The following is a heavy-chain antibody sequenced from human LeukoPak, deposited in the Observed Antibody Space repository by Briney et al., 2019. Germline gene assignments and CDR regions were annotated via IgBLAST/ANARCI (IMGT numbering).Heavy chain of an antibody. Sequence: PGGSLRLSCAASGFTFSSYSMNWVRQAPGRGLEWVSSITSTSSYIYYADSVKGRFTISRDNAKNSLYLQMNSLRAEDTAVYYCARGPPEITGEGDDAFDIWGQGTMVTVSS. V-gene: IGHV3-21*01. J-gene: IGHJ3*02. CDR3: ARGPPEITGEGDDAFDI. D-gene: IGHD7-27*01. CDR1: GFTFSSYS. CDR2: ITSTSSYI.